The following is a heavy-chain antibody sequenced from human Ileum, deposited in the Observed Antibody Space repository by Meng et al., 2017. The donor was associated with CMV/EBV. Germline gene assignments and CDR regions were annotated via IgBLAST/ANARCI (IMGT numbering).Heavy chain of an antibody. J-gene: IGHJ4*01. CDR3: ARGATSSSYYFDY. D-gene: IGHD6-6*01. CDR2: IYTSGST. V-gene: IGHV4-4*07. CDR1: GDSIFGYY. Sequence: QVQLQESGPGRVKPSDTLSLTCTVSGDSIFGYYWSWIRQPAGKRLEWIGRIYTSGSTNYNPSLKSRVTVSVDTSKNQFSLKLSSVTAADTAVYYCARGATSSSYYFDYWGQGTLVTVSS.